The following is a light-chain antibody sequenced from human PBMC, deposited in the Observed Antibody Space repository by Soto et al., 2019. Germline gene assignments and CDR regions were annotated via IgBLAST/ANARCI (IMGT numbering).Light chain of an antibody. Sequence: DIQMTQSPSSLSASVGDRVTITCRASQNIFTYLNWYQQKPGKAPKLLIYAASSLQSGVPSRFSGSGSGTDFTLTISSLQPEDFATYYCQQSYGSLMYTFGQGTKLEIQ. J-gene: IGKJ2*01. CDR1: QNIFTY. CDR2: AAS. V-gene: IGKV1-39*01. CDR3: QQSYGSLMYT.